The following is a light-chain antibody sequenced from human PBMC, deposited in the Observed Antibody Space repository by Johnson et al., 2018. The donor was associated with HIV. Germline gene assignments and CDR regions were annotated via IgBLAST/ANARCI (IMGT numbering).Light chain of an antibody. Sequence: QPVLTQPPSVSAAPGQKVTISCSGSSSNIGNNYVSWYQHLPGTAPKLLIYDNNKRPSGIPDRFSGSKSGTSATLGITGLQTGDEADYYCGTWDSSLSFYVFGTGTKVTVL. CDR3: GTWDSSLSFYV. CDR1: SSNIGNNY. V-gene: IGLV1-51*01. CDR2: DNN. J-gene: IGLJ1*01.